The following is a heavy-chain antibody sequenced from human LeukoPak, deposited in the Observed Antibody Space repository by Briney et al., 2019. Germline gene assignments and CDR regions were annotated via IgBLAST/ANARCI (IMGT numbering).Heavy chain of an antibody. V-gene: IGHV3-7*01. CDR1: GGSFSGYY. Sequence: ETLSLTCAVYGGSFSGYYWSWIRQPPGKGLEWMANIKQDGSEKYYVDSVKGRFTISRDNAKNSLYLQMNSLRAEDTAVYYCARDNKLGYSYGYGGYYFDYWGQGTLVTVSS. J-gene: IGHJ4*02. CDR3: ARDNKLGYSYGYGGYYFDY. CDR2: IKQDGSEK. D-gene: IGHD5-18*01.